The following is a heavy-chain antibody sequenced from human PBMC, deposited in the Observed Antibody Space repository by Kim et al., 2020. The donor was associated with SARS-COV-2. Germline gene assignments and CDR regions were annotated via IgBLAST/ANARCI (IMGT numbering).Heavy chain of an antibody. V-gene: IGHV3-33*05. CDR3: ARARRGIDY. D-gene: IGHD3-16*01. J-gene: IGHJ4*02. Sequence: GGSLRLSCAASGFTFSSYGMHWVRQAPGKGLEWVAVISYDGSNKYYADSVKGRFTISRDNSKNTLYLQMNSLRAEDTSVYYCARARRGIDYWGQGTVVT. CDR1: GFTFSSYG. CDR2: ISYDGSNK.